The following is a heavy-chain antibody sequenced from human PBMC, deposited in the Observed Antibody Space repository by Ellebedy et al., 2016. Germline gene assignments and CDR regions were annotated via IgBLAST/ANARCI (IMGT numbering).Heavy chain of an antibody. V-gene: IGHV3-30*18. CDR3: AKARGGSYYGPLDAFDI. J-gene: IGHJ3*02. CDR1: GFTFSSYG. CDR2: ISYDGSNK. Sequence: GGFLRLSCAASGFTFSSYGMHWVRQAPGKGLEWVAVISYDGSNKYYADSVKGRFTISRDNSKNTLYLQMNSLRAEDTAVYYCAKARGGSYYGPLDAFDIWGQGTMVTVSS. D-gene: IGHD1-26*01.